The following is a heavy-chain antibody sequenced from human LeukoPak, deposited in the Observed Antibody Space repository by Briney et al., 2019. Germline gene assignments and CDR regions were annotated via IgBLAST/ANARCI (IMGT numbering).Heavy chain of an antibody. V-gene: IGHV3-23*01. J-gene: IGHJ6*02. D-gene: IGHD2-2*01. CDR1: GFTFSSYA. CDR3: AKGWSVRDVVVVPAAIGYYYGMDV. CDR2: ISGSGGST. Sequence: GGSLRLSCAASGFTFSSYAMSWVRQAPGKGPEWVSAISGSGGSTYYADSVKGRLTISRDNSKNTLYLQMNSLRAEDTAVYYCAKGWSVRDVVVVPAAIGYYYGMDVWGQGTTVTVSS.